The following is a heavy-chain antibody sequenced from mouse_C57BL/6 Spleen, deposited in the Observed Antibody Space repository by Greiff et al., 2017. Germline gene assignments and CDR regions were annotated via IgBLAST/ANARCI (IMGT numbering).Heavy chain of an antibody. Sequence: VQLQESGAELVKPGASVKVSCKASGYTFTSYWMHWVKQRPGQGLEWIGRLHPSDSDTNYNQKFKGKATLTVDKSYSTAYMQLSSLTSKDSAVYYCAMAYDYFDYWGQGTTLTVSS. CDR2: LHPSDSDT. D-gene: IGHD6-5*01. CDR1: GYTFTSYW. V-gene: IGHV1-74*01. CDR3: AMAYDYFDY. J-gene: IGHJ2*01.